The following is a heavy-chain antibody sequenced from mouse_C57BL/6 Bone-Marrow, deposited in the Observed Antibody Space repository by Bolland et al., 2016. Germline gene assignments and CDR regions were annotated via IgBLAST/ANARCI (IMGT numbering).Heavy chain of an antibody. D-gene: IGHD2-2*01. J-gene: IGHJ3*01. CDR2: PNNGGT. CDR3: AREGYDGFDY. Sequence: PNNGGTSYNQKFKGKATLTVNKSSSTAYMELRSLTSEDSAVYYCAREGYDGFDYWGQGTLV. V-gene: IGHV1-22*01.